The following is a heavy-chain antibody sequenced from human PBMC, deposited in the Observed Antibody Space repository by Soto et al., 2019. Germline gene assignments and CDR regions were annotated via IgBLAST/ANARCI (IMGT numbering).Heavy chain of an antibody. Sequence: QVQLVQSGAEVKKPGASVKVSCKASGYTFTNFGISWVRQAPGQGLEWMGWISAYNGNSNYAQNFQGRVTMTTDTSTSTAYMELRSLTSDDTSMYYCAREGTPNDYWGQGTLVTVSS. D-gene: IGHD2-15*01. CDR3: AREGTPNDY. V-gene: IGHV1-18*01. CDR1: GYTFTNFG. J-gene: IGHJ4*02. CDR2: ISAYNGNS.